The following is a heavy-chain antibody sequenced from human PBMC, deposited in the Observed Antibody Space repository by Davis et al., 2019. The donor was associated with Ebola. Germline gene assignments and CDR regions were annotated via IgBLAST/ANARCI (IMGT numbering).Heavy chain of an antibody. Sequence: SETLSLTCAVSGGSISSSNWWSWVRQPPGKVLEWIGEINHSGSTNYNPSLKSRVTISVDTSKNQFSLKLSSVTAADTAVYYCARRARSSSWYNFFDYWGQGTLVTVSS. CDR2: INHSGST. CDR1: GGSISSSNW. CDR3: ARRARSSSWYNFFDY. D-gene: IGHD6-13*01. J-gene: IGHJ4*02. V-gene: IGHV4-4*02.